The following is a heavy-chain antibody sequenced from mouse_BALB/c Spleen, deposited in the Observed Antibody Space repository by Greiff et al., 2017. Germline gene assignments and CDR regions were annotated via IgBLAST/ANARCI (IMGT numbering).Heavy chain of an antibody. J-gene: IGHJ4*01. CDR3: ASYGNGNAMDY. V-gene: IGHV14-3*02. CDR2: IDPANGNT. Sequence: VHVKQSGAELVKPGASVKLSCTASGFNIKDTYMHWVKQRPEQGLEWIGRIDPANGNTKYDPKFQGKATITADTSSNTAYLQLSSLTSEDTAVYYCASYGNGNAMDYWGQGTSVTVSS. CDR1: GFNIKDTY. D-gene: IGHD2-1*01.